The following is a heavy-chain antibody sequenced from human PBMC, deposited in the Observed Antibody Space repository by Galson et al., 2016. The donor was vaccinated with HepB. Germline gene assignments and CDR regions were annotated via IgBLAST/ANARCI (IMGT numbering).Heavy chain of an antibody. CDR1: GFTFTSYA. D-gene: IGHD7-27*01. CDR2: ISGRDGRT. V-gene: IGHV3-23*01. J-gene: IGHJ6*02. CDR3: AKGEVWGSRYFYGVDV. Sequence: SLRLSCAASGFTFTSYATSWVRQAPGKGLEWVSGISGRDGRTYYADSVKGRFTISRDNSKNTLYLQINSLRAEDTAVYYCAKGEVWGSRYFYGVDVWGQGTTVTVSS.